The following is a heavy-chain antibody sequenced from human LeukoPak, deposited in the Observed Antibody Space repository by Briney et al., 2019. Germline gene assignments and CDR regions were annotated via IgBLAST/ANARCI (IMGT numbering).Heavy chain of an antibody. CDR1: GGSISSYY. V-gene: IGHV4-59*01. CDR2: IYYSGST. J-gene: IGHJ4*02. CDR3: ARGGYYYDSSGYPDPFDY. Sequence: SETLSLTCTVSGGSISSYYWSWIRQPPGKGLEWIGYIYYSGSTNYNPSLKSRVTISVDTSKNQFSLKLSSVTAADTAVYYCARGGYYYDSSGYPDPFDYWGQGTLVTVSS. D-gene: IGHD3-22*01.